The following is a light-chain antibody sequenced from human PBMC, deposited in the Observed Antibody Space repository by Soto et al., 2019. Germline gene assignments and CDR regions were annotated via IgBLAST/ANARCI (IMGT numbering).Light chain of an antibody. CDR2: TTN. CDR1: SSNIGTSS. CDR3: AACDDSLNGHV. V-gene: IGLV1-44*01. J-gene: IGLJ1*01. Sequence: QSALTQPHSASGTPGQRVTISCSGSSSNIGTSSVHWFQQLPGTAPKLLISTTNQRPSGVPERFSGSKSGTSASLAISGLQSEDEADYYCAACDDSLNGHVFGTGTKVTV.